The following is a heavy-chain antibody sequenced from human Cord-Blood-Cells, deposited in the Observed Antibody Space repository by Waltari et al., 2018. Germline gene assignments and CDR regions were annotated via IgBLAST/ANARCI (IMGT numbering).Heavy chain of an antibody. CDR3: ARDSDYGDYDLFDY. J-gene: IGHJ4*02. CDR1: GGSISSSNW. D-gene: IGHD4-17*01. CDR2: IYHRGST. V-gene: IGHV4-4*02. Sequence: QVQLQESGPGLVKPSGTLSLTCAVSGGSISSSNWWSWVRQPPGKGLEWIGKIYHRGSTNDNPSLKSRVTISVDKSKNQFSLKLSSVTAADTAVYYCARDSDYGDYDLFDYWGQGTLVTVSS.